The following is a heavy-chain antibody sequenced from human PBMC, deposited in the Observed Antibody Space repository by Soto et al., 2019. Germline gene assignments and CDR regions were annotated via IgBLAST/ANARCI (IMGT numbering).Heavy chain of an antibody. D-gene: IGHD6-19*01. CDR1: GFTVSSNY. CDR3: AKGGRQWLVTSDFNY. V-gene: IGHV3-53*05. Sequence: GGSLRLSCAASGFTVSSNYMGWVRQAPGKGLEWVSVIYSGGSTYYADSVKGRFTISRDSSKNTVSLQMNSLRAEDTAVYYCAKGGRQWLVTSDFNYWGQGALVTVSS. J-gene: IGHJ4*02. CDR2: IYSGGST.